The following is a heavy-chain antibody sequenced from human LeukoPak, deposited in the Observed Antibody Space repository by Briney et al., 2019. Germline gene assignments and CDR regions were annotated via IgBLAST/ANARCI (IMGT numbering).Heavy chain of an antibody. D-gene: IGHD2-15*01. CDR3: ARARSQYCSGGSCSPAGYYYYGMDV. CDR1: GFTFSTYS. V-gene: IGHV3-48*04. J-gene: IGHJ6*02. CDR2: ISSSSSAI. Sequence: AGGSLRLSCAASGFTFSTYSMNWVRQAPGKGLGWVSYISSSSSAIYYADSVKGRFTISRDNAKSSLYLQMNSLRAEDTAVYYCARARSQYCSGGSCSPAGYYYYGMDVWGQGPTVTVSS.